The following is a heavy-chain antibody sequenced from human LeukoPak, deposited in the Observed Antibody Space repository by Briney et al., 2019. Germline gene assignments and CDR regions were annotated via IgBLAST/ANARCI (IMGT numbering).Heavy chain of an antibody. J-gene: IGHJ5*02. CDR3: ARDHHGSGSYPNP. CDR1: GFTVSSVY. D-gene: IGHD3-10*01. Sequence: GGSLRLSCAASGFTVSSVYMSWVRRAPGKGLEWISVIFSNGGTYYADSVKGRFTISRDNSKNTLYLQMNSLRADDTAVYYCARDHHGSGSYPNPWGQGTLVTVSS. V-gene: IGHV3-66*01. CDR2: IFSNGGT.